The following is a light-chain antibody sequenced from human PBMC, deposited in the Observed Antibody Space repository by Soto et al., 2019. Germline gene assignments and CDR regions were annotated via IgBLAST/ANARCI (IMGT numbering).Light chain of an antibody. CDR2: DVS. J-gene: IGLJ1*01. V-gene: IGLV2-11*01. Sequence: QSALTQPRSVSGSPGQSVTISCTGTSSDVGGYNYVSWYQQNPGKAPKLMIYDVSKRPSGVSDRFSGSKSANTASLIISGLQAEDEADYYCAAWDDSLNGGVFGTGTKLTVL. CDR1: SSDVGGYNY. CDR3: AAWDDSLNGGV.